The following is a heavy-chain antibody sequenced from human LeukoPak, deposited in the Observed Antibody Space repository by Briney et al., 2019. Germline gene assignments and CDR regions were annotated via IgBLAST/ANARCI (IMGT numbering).Heavy chain of an antibody. Sequence: GASVKVSCKASGYTFTSYGISWVRQAPGQGLEWMGWISAYNGNTNYAQKLQGRVTMTTDTSTSTAYMELRSLRSDDTAVYYCARGRERGYSYGIFDYWGQGTLVTVSS. CDR3: ARGRERGYSYGIFDY. CDR2: ISAYNGNT. D-gene: IGHD5-18*01. V-gene: IGHV1-18*01. J-gene: IGHJ4*02. CDR1: GYTFTSYG.